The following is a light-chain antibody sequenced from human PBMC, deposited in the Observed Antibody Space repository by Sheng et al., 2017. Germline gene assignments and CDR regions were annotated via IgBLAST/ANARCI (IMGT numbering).Light chain of an antibody. V-gene: IGKV1-39*01. CDR2: GAS. J-gene: IGKJ4*01. Sequence: DIQMTQSPSSLSASVGDRVTITCRASQRISKYLNWYQQKQGKAPKLLIYGASSLQPGVPSRFSGSGSETDFTLTISSLQSDDFATYYCLQSYSTELTFGGGTKVEIK. CDR1: QRISKY. CDR3: LQSYSTELT.